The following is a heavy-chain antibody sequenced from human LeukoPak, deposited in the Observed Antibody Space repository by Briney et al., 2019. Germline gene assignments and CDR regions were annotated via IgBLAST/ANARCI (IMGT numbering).Heavy chain of an antibody. CDR2: IYYSGST. D-gene: IGHD3-3*01. CDR3: ARLFGVAARGDY. J-gene: IGHJ4*02. V-gene: IGHV4-39*07. Sequence: SETLSLTCTVSGGSISSSSYYWGWIRQPPGKGLEWIGSIYYSGSTYYNPSLKSRVTISVDTSKNQFSLKLSSVTAADTAVYYCARLFGVAARGDYWGQGTLVTVSS. CDR1: GGSISSSSYY.